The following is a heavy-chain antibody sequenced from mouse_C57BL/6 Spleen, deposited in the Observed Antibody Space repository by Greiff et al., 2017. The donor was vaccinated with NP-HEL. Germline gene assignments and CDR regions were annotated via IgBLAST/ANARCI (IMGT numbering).Heavy chain of an antibody. CDR2: IHPSDSDT. Sequence: VQLQQPGAELVKPGASVKVSCKASGYTFTSYWMHWVKQRPGQGLEWIGRIHPSDSDTNYNQKFKGKATLTVDKSSSTAYMQLSSLTSEDSAVYYCAWGPCDYDSGYAMDYWGQGTSVTVSS. D-gene: IGHD2-4*01. CDR1: GYTFTSYW. CDR3: AWGPCDYDSGYAMDY. J-gene: IGHJ4*01. V-gene: IGHV1-74*01.